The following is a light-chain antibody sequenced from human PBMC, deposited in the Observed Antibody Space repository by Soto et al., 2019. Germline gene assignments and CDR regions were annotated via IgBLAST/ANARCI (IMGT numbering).Light chain of an antibody. V-gene: IGKV3-20*01. J-gene: IGKJ3*01. CDR2: GAS. CDR3: QQYSSSPPEFT. Sequence: EIVLTQSPGTLSVSPGERVTLSCRASQSVSSSYLAWYQQRPGQAPRLLIFGASYRATVIPDRFSGSGSGTDFTLTISRLEPEDFAVYYCQQYSSSPPEFTFGPGTKVDSK. CDR1: QSVSSSY.